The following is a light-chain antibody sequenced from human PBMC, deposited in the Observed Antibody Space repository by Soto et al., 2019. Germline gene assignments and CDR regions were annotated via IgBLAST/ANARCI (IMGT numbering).Light chain of an antibody. Sequence: AIQMTQSPSSPSASVGDRVTVTCRASQDIKYDLAWYQQKPGKAPKVLIYGASTLQPGVSSRFSGSGSGSEFTLTINSLQPEDSATYFCLQDFHYPRTFGQGTKVEIK. CDR3: LQDFHYPRT. V-gene: IGKV1-6*01. CDR1: QDIKYD. CDR2: GAS. J-gene: IGKJ1*01.